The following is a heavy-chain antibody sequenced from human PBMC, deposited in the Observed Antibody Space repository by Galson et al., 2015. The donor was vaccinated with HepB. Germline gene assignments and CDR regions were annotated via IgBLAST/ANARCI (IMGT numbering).Heavy chain of an antibody. CDR2: ISSSSSYI. V-gene: IGHV3-21*01. CDR3: ARLEEGDYLIDY. Sequence: SLRLSCAASGFTFSSYSMNWVRQAPGKGLEWVSSISSSSSYIYYADSVKGRFTISRDNAKNSLYLQMNSLRAEDTAVYYCARLEEGDYLIDYWGQGTLVTVSS. J-gene: IGHJ4*02. CDR1: GFTFSSYS. D-gene: IGHD3-16*01.